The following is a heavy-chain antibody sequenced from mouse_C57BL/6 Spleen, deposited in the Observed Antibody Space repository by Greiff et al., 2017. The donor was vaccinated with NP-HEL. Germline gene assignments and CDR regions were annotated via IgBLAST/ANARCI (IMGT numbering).Heavy chain of an antibody. CDR3: ARSLYYSNGYYAMDY. CDR1: GYAFSSSW. J-gene: IGHJ4*01. V-gene: IGHV1-82*01. Sequence: QVQLQQPGPELVKPGASVKISCKASGYAFSSSWMNWVKQRPGKGLEWIGRIYPGDGDTNYNGKFKGKATLTADKSSSTAYMQLSSLTSEDSAVYFCARSLYYSNGYYAMDYWGQGTSVTVSS. D-gene: IGHD2-5*01. CDR2: IYPGDGDT.